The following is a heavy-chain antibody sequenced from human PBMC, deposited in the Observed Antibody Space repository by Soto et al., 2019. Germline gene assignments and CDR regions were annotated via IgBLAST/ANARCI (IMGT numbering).Heavy chain of an antibody. CDR1: GFTFSGYW. CDR2: IKHDGSVK. CDR3: ARAPYINAWYRFDL. J-gene: IGHJ4*02. D-gene: IGHD6-13*01. V-gene: IGHV3-7*03. Sequence: GGSLRLSCTASGFTFSGYWMSWVRQAPGKGLEWVADIKHDGSVKFYVDSVKGRFTISRDNAKKLLYLQMSGLRAEDTALYYCARAPYINAWYRFDLWGQGTLVTVSS.